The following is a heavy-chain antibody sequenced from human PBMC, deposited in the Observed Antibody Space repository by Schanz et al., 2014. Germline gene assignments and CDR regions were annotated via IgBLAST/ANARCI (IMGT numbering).Heavy chain of an antibody. CDR1: GFTFSSYS. V-gene: IGHV3-48*01. J-gene: IGHJ4*02. D-gene: IGHD5-18*01. CDR2: ISSASSTI. Sequence: EVQLLESGGGLVQPGGSLRLSCTASGFTFSSYSMNWVRQAPGKGLEWVSYISSASSTINYADSVKGRFTISRDNFKGALYLQMSSLRAEDTAVYYCAKDAENTAMITDYFDYWGQGTLVTVSS. CDR3: AKDAENTAMITDYFDY.